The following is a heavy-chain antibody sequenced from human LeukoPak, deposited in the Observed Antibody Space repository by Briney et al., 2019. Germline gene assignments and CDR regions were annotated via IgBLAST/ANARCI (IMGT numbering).Heavy chain of an antibody. CDR3: ARDRDSSGLYGGADL. CDR2: ISSTNGHT. V-gene: IGHV3-21*03. J-gene: IGHJ5*02. Sequence: GGSLRLSCAASGFSFSYMNWVRQAPGKGLEWVSYISSTNGHTYYADSVNGRFTISRDTAKNSLYLQMNSLRVEDTAIYFCARDRDSSGLYGGADLWGQGVLVTVSA. D-gene: IGHD6-19*01. CDR1: GFSFSY.